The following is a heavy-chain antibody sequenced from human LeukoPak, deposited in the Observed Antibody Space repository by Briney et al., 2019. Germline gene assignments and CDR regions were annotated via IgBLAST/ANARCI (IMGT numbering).Heavy chain of an antibody. V-gene: IGHV4-39*07. J-gene: IGHJ4*02. CDR3: ARAGLRYFDWLSPPMGYFDY. Sequence: SETLSLTCTVSGGSISSSSYYWGWIRQPPGKGLEWIGSIYYSGSTYYNPSLKSRVTISVDTSKNQFSLKLSSVTAADTAVYYCARAGLRYFDWLSPPMGYFDYWGQGTLVTVSS. CDR1: GGSISSSSYY. D-gene: IGHD3-9*01. CDR2: IYYSGST.